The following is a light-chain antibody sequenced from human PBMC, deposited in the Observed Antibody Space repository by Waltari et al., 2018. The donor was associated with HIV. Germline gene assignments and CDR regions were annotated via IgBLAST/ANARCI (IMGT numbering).Light chain of an antibody. CDR2: SNN. V-gene: IGLV1-44*01. Sequence: QSVLTQPPSASGTPGQRVTIPCSGSSSNIGSNPVNWYQQPPGTAPKLLIYSNNPLPPGFPDRVSGSKSGTSASLAISGLQSEDEADYYCAAWDDSLNGPVFGGGTKLTVL. J-gene: IGLJ2*01. CDR3: AAWDDSLNGPV. CDR1: SSNIGSNP.